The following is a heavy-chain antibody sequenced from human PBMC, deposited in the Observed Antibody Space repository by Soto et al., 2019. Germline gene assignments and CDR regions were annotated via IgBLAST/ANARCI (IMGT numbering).Heavy chain of an antibody. CDR2: IWYDSDGY. J-gene: IGHJ6*02. V-gene: IGHV3-33*08. D-gene: IGHD6-13*01. Sequence: GGSLRLSCAASGFTFDDYAMHWVRQAPGKGLEWVAVIWYDSDGYYYANSVKGRFTISRDNSKNTLYLQMSSLRVEDTAVYYCARRQISPPTRGAASARGGMDVWGQGTTVTVSS. CDR3: ARRQISPPTRGAASARGGMDV. CDR1: GFTFDDYA.